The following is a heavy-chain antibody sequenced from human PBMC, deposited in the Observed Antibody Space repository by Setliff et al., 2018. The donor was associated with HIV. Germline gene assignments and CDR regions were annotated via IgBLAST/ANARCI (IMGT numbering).Heavy chain of an antibody. CDR1: GFTFSNYW. CDR2: ISSSGSTI. Sequence: LSCAASGFTFSNYWMNWIRQAPGKGLERVSYISSSGSTIYYAGSVKGRFTISRDNAKNSLYLQMNSLRAEDTAVYYCAREYSSSWTSYYYYGMDVWGQGTTVTVSS. V-gene: IGHV3-11*04. D-gene: IGHD6-13*01. J-gene: IGHJ6*02. CDR3: AREYSSSWTSYYYYGMDV.